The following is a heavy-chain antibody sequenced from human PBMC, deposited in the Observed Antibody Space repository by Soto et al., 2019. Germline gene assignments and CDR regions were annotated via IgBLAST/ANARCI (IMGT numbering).Heavy chain of an antibody. Sequence: PSETLSLTCTVSGGSISSYYWSWVRHPAGEGLEWIGRIYTSGSTNYNPPLKGRVTMSVDTSKNQFALKLSSVTAADAAVYYCARGFIAAPGHYGMDVWGQGXTVTVPS. CDR2: IYTSGST. D-gene: IGHD6-6*01. V-gene: IGHV4-4*07. CDR3: ARGFIAAPGHYGMDV. J-gene: IGHJ6*02. CDR1: GGSISSYY.